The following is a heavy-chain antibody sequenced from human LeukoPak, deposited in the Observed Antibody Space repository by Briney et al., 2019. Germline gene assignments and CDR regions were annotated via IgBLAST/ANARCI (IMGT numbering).Heavy chain of an antibody. CDR2: IYYSGST. CDR3: ARVSRGNSVGGDY. Sequence: SETLSLTCTVSGGSISSYYWSWIRQPPGKGLEWIGYIYYSGSTNYNPPLKSRVTISVDTSKNQFSLKLSSVTAADTAMYYCARVSRGNSVGGDYWGQGTLVTVSS. D-gene: IGHD4-23*01. CDR1: GGSISSYY. J-gene: IGHJ4*02. V-gene: IGHV4-59*01.